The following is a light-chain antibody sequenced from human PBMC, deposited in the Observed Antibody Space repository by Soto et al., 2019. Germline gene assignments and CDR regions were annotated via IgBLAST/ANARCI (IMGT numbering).Light chain of an antibody. CDR1: SGSIASNY. CDR3: QSYDSSYVV. J-gene: IGLJ2*01. Sequence: NFMLTQPHSVSESPGKTVTISCTGSSGSIASNYVQWYQQRPGSAPTTVIYEDNQRPSGVPDRFSGSIDSSSNSASLTISGLKTEDEAGYYCQSYDSSYVVFGGGTKVTVL. CDR2: EDN. V-gene: IGLV6-57*02.